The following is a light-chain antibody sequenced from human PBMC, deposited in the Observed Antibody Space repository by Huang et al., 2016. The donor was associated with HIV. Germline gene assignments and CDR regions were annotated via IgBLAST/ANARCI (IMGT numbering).Light chain of an antibody. V-gene: IGKV3-11*01. CDR1: QGVSSY. CDR3: QQRSNWPYT. J-gene: IGKJ2*01. Sequence: EIVLTQSPATLSLSPGQRATLSCRASQGVSSYLAWYQQKPGQAPGLLIYAASNRATGSPARFSGSGSGTDFTLTISSLEPEDFAVYYCQQRSNWPYTFGQGTKLEIK. CDR2: AAS.